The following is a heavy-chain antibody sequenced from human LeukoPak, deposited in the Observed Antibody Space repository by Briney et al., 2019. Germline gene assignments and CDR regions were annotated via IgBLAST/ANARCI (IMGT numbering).Heavy chain of an antibody. CDR1: GGSFSGYY. CDR2: INHSGST. CDR3: ARYYYDSSGLGYFDY. J-gene: IGHJ4*02. Sequence: PSETLSLTCAVYGGSFSGYYWSWIRQPPGKGLEWIGEINHSGSTNYNPPLKSRVTISVDTSKNQFSLKLSSVTAADTAVYYCARYYYDSSGLGYFDYWGQGTLVTVSS. D-gene: IGHD3-22*01. V-gene: IGHV4-34*01.